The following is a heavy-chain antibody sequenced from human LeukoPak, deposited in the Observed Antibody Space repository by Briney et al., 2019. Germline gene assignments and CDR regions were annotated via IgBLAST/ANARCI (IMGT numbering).Heavy chain of an antibody. Sequence: PGGSLRLSCAASGFTFSTYSMNWVRQAPGKGLEWVSGINWNGGSTGYADSVKGRFTISRDNAKNSLYLQMNNLRAEDTALYYCAKLPAAIQPYYYYYHMDVWGKGTTVTVSS. J-gene: IGHJ6*03. CDR1: GFTFSTYS. D-gene: IGHD2-2*01. V-gene: IGHV3-20*04. CDR3: AKLPAAIQPYYYYYHMDV. CDR2: INWNGGST.